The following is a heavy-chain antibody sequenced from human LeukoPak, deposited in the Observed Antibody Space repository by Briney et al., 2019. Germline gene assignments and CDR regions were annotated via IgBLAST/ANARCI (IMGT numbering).Heavy chain of an antibody. Sequence: GGSLRLSCAASGFTFDDYAMHWVRQAPGKGLEWVSGISWNSGSIGYADSVKGRFTISRDNAKNSLHLQMNSLRAEDTALYYCAKDQGAAAGYYYYYGMDVWGQGTTVTVSS. CDR1: GFTFDDYA. D-gene: IGHD6-13*01. J-gene: IGHJ6*02. V-gene: IGHV3-9*01. CDR2: ISWNSGSI. CDR3: AKDQGAAAGYYYYYGMDV.